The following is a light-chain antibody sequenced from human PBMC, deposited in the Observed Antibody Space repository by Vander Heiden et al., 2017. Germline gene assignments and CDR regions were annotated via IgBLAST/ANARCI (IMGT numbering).Light chain of an antibody. Sequence: AIQLTHSPSSLSASVGDRVTITCRASQGIGSALAWFQQKPGQAPKLLIYDTSRLETGVPSRFSVSGSETDFTLTISSLQPEDFATYYCQQFSRYPRTFGQGTRVEIK. V-gene: IGKV1-13*02. CDR1: QGIGSA. CDR3: QQFSRYPRT. J-gene: IGKJ5*01. CDR2: DTS.